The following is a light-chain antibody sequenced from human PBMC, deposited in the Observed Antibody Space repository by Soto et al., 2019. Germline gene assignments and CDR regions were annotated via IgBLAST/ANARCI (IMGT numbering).Light chain of an antibody. Sequence: DIQMTQSPSTLSASVGDRVTITCRASQSISSWLAWYQQKPGKAPKLLIYDASSLESGDPSRISGSGSGTEFTLTISSLQPDDFATYYCQQYNSYSWTFGQGTRWIS. J-gene: IGKJ1*01. V-gene: IGKV1-5*01. CDR3: QQYNSYSWT. CDR1: QSISSW. CDR2: DAS.